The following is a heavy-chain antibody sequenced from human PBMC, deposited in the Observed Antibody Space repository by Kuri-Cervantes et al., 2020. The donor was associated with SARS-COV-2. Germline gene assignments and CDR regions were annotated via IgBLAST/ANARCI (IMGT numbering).Heavy chain of an antibody. Sequence: GESLKISCAASGFTVSSNYMSWVRQAPGKGLEWVSVIYSGGSTYYADSVKGRFTISRDNSKNTLYLQMNSLRAEDTAVYYCAKRARNCSSTSCYPAEYFQHWGQGTLVTVSS. J-gene: IGHJ1*01. V-gene: IGHV3-53*01. D-gene: IGHD2-2*01. CDR1: GFTVSSNY. CDR2: IYSGGST. CDR3: AKRARNCSSTSCYPAEYFQH.